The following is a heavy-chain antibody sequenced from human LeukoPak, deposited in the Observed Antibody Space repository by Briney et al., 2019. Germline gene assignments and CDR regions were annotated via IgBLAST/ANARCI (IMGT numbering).Heavy chain of an antibody. Sequence: GGSLRLSCAASGFTFSCYSMNWVRQAPGKGLEWVSSISSSSSYIYYADSVKGRFTISRDNAKNSLYLQMNSLRAEDTAVYYCARIPSWDTAMAAGDYWGQGTLVTVSS. V-gene: IGHV3-21*01. D-gene: IGHD5-18*01. CDR3: ARIPSWDTAMAAGDY. J-gene: IGHJ4*02. CDR1: GFTFSCYS. CDR2: ISSSSSYI.